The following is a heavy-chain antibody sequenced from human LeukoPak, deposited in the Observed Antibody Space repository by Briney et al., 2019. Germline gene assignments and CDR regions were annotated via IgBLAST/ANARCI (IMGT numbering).Heavy chain of an antibody. CDR2: INTSSGGT. CDR3: ARDPANGKPDAFDI. D-gene: IGHD1-26*01. Sequence: ASVKVSCKASGYSFTTYLIHWVRQAPGQGLEWMGEINTSSGGTNYAQKFQGRVTMTRDTSTSTVYMELSSLRSEDTALYLSARDPANGKPDAFDIWGQGTMVTVSS. CDR1: GYSFTTYL. V-gene: IGHV1-46*01. J-gene: IGHJ3*02.